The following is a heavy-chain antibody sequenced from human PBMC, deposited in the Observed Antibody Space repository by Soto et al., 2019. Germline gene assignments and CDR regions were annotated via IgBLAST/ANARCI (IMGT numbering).Heavy chain of an antibody. J-gene: IGHJ4*02. Sequence: SVKVSFNTSGGTFSTYAIYLVRHSPGQGLEWMGAIIPLFGTADYAQKFQGRVTITADESTSTAYMELSSLRSEDTAVYYCARPKGSYSSGYYYFDYWGQGTLVTVSS. CDR2: IIPLFGTA. CDR3: ARPKGSYSSGYYYFDY. V-gene: IGHV1-69*01. CDR1: GGTFSTYA. D-gene: IGHD6-19*01.